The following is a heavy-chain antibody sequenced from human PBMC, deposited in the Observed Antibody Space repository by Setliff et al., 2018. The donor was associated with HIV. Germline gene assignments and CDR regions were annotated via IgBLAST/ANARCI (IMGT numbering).Heavy chain of an antibody. CDR3: VTGTD. CDR2: MASRHDGGTT. D-gene: IGHD2-21*02. J-gene: IGHJ4*02. Sequence: GGSLRLSCAASGFKFDDYGMNWVRQAPGKGLEWLGRMASRHDGGTTDYAAPVRGRFTFSRDDSTNTLFLQMNNLKIEDTAVYYCVTGTDWGQGTLVTVSS. V-gene: IGHV3-15*04. CDR1: GFKFDDYG.